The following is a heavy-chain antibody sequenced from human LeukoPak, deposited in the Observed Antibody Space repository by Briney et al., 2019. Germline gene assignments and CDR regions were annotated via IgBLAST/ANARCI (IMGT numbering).Heavy chain of an antibody. V-gene: IGHV3-30*02. CDR3: ASGPGTRCPVG. Sequence: PGGSLRLSCAASGFSFSCYGMHWVRQAPGKGLEWVAFIQYDGGNKYYADSVKGRFTISRDNSKSTLYLQMNSLRAEDTAVYYCASGPGTRCPVGWGQGTLVTVSS. D-gene: IGHD1-7*01. CDR2: IQYDGGNK. J-gene: IGHJ4*02. CDR1: GFSFSCYG.